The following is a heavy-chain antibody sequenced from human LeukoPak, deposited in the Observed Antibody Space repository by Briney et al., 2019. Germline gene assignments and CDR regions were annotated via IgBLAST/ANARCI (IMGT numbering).Heavy chain of an antibody. CDR3: ARTNYFDS. CDR2: IYPGNSDT. V-gene: IGHV5-51*01. J-gene: IGHJ4*02. Sequence: GESLKTSCKASGYIFINYWIGGVRHPPGKGLGWMGIIYPGNSDTRYSPSFQGQVTISADKSISTAYLQWSSLQASDTAMYYGARTNYFDSWGQGTLVTVSS. CDR1: GYIFINYW.